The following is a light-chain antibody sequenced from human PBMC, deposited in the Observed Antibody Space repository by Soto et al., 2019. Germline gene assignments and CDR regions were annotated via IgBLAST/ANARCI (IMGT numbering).Light chain of an antibody. J-gene: IGLJ2*01. Sequence: LTQPHSVSETPEKTVTISCTRSSGSIASSYEHWYQHRLGSAPTTVIYEDNLRPSGVPDRVSGSNDSSSNSASLTLSGLKTLDEADYYCQSYDTINVVFGGGTKVSVL. V-gene: IGLV6-57*04. CDR1: SGSIASSY. CDR3: QSYDTINVV. CDR2: EDN.